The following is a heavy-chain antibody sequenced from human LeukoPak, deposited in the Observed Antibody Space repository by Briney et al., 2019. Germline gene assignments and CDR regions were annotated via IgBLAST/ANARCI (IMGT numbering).Heavy chain of an antibody. CDR3: ATSHRYSSSWYLVNLRFDP. D-gene: IGHD6-13*01. CDR1: GGTFSSYA. CDR2: IIPILGIA. V-gene: IGHV1-69*04. Sequence: GASVKVSCKASGGTFSSYAISWVRQAPGQGLERMGRIIPILGIANYAQKFQGRVTITADKSTSTAYMELSSLRSEDTAVYYCATSHRYSSSWYLVNLRFDPWGQGTLVTVSS. J-gene: IGHJ5*02.